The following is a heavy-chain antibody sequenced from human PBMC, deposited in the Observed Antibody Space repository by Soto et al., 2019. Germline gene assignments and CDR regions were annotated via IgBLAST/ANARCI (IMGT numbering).Heavy chain of an antibody. J-gene: IGHJ4*02. CDR2: INPRNGAT. V-gene: IGHV1-2*02. D-gene: IGHD3-22*01. CDR3: VRHHHDSSGYFDS. Sequence: ASVKVSCKASGYPFTGNYMHWVRQPPGQELEWMGWINPRNGATKYAQNFQGRVTLTWDTSITTAYMDLSRLRSDDTAVFYCVRHHHDSSGYFDSWGQGTLVNVSS. CDR1: GYPFTGNY.